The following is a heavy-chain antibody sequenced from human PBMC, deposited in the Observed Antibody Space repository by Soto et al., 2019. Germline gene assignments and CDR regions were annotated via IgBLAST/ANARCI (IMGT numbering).Heavy chain of an antibody. CDR3: ARRSSIGVVIEAPPRQLTYYYNGMDA. V-gene: IGHV1-3*01. D-gene: IGHD3-3*01. Sequence: ASVKGSCQPSGYTFTRHAVRWVRQAHGQRLEWMGWINAGNGSTKYSQKFQGRVTITRDTSASTAYMELSSRRAEDTAGYYCARRSSIGVVIEAPPRQLTYYYNGMDAWGQGTTVTVSS. J-gene: IGHJ6*02. CDR1: GYTFTRHA. CDR2: INAGNGST.